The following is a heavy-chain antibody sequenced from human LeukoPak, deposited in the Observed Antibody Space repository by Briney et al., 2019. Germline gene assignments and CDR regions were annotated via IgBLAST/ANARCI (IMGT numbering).Heavy chain of an antibody. D-gene: IGHD3-10*01. CDR1: GDSISSSY. J-gene: IGHJ4*02. V-gene: IGHV4-59*01. Sequence: SETLSLTCTVSGDSISSSYWSWIRQPPGKGLEWIGYVYYTGSSYYNPSLKSRATTSIDMSKNQFSLKLTSMTAADTAVYYCAGYGSGSYYKAFDFWGQGILVTVSS. CDR2: VYYTGSS. CDR3: AGYGSGSYYKAFDF.